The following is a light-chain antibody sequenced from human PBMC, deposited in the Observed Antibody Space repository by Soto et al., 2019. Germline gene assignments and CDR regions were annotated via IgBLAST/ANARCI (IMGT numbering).Light chain of an antibody. J-gene: IGKJ4*01. Sequence: DIHMTQSPSSVSASVGDRVTITCRASQGISTWLAWYQQKPGEAPRLLIYTASTLHSGVPSRFSGSGSGTVFTLTITNLQPEDFATYYCQQGNSFPLTFGGGTKVEIK. CDR3: QQGNSFPLT. V-gene: IGKV1-12*01. CDR2: TAS. CDR1: QGISTW.